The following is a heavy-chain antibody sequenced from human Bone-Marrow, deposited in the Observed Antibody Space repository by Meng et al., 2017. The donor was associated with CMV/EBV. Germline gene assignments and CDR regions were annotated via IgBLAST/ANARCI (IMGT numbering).Heavy chain of an antibody. Sequence: GESLKISCAASGFTFSSYSMNWVRQAPGKGLEWVSSISSSSSYIYYADSVKGRFTISRDNAKNSLYLQMNSLRAEDRAVYYCASGPHFDYWGQGTLVTVSS. CDR2: ISSSSSYI. J-gene: IGHJ4*02. V-gene: IGHV3-21*01. CDR3: ASGPHFDY. CDR1: GFTFSSYS.